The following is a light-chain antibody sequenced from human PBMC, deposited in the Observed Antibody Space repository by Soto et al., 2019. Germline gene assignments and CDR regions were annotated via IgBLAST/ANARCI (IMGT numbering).Light chain of an antibody. CDR1: QSVSSY. V-gene: IGKV3-11*01. Sequence: EIVLTQSPATLSLSPGEGATLSCRASQSVSSYLAWYQQKPGQAPRLLIYDASNRATGIPARFSGSGYGTDFTLTISSLEPEDFAVYSCQQRSNWPITFGQGTRLEIK. CDR2: DAS. J-gene: IGKJ5*01. CDR3: QQRSNWPIT.